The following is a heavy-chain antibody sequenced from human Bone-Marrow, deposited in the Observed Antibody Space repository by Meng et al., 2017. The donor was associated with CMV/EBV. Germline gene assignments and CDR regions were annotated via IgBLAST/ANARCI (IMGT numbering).Heavy chain of an antibody. CDR1: GGSFSGYY. J-gene: IGHJ5*01. Sequence: SQTLSLTCAVYGGSFSGYYWSWIRQPPGKGLEWIGEINHSGSTNYNPSLKSRVTISVDTSKNQFSLKLSSVTAADTAVYYCARLVRGVNWVDPWGQGTLGTVSS. D-gene: IGHD3-10*01. CDR3: ARLVRGVNWVDP. V-gene: IGHV4-34*01. CDR2: INHSGST.